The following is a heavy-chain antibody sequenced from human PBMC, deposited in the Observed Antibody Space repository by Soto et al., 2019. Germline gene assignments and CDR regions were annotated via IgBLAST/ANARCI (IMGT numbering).Heavy chain of an antibody. CDR3: ARYGTRADW. Sequence: EVQLVESGGGLVQPGGSLRLSCAASGFNFRNFEMKWVRKAPGKGQEWVSYISSTGVTTYYAESLEGRFTISRDNAKSSLFLHLRSLRVEDSAIYYCARYGTRADWWGLGTQVTVSS. V-gene: IGHV3-48*03. J-gene: IGHJ1*01. CDR1: GFNFRNFE. CDR2: ISSTGVTT. D-gene: IGHD3-9*01.